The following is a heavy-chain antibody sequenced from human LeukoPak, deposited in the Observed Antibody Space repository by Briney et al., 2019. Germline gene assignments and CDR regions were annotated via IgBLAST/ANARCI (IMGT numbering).Heavy chain of an antibody. D-gene: IGHD3-10*01. J-gene: IGHJ4*02. Sequence: GGTLRLSCAASGFTFSSYGMSWVRQASGKGLEWVGHIRSKPNSYATAYAASVKGRFTISRDDSKNMAFLQMDSLKTEDTALYYCTTYPTKGSPNWGQGTLVTVSS. CDR2: IRSKPNSYAT. V-gene: IGHV3-73*01. CDR3: TTYPTKGSPN. CDR1: GFTFSSYG.